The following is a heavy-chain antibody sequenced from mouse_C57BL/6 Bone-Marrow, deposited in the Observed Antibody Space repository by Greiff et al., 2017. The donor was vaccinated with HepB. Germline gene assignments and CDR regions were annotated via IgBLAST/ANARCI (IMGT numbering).Heavy chain of an antibody. J-gene: IGHJ2*01. Sequence: DVKLVESGPGLVKPSQSLSLTCSVTGYSITSGYYWHWIRQFPGNKLEWMGYISYDGSNNYNPSLKNRISITRDTSKNQFFLKLNSVTTEDTATYYCARDYGSSLYYFDYWGQGTTLTVSS. CDR1: GYSITSGYY. V-gene: IGHV3-6*01. CDR3: ARDYGSSLYYFDY. D-gene: IGHD1-1*01. CDR2: ISYDGSN.